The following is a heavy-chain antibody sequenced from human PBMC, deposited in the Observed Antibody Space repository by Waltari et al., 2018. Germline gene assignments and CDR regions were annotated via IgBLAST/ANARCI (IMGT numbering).Heavy chain of an antibody. V-gene: IGHV1-2*02. CDR3: ARDRSRKNFDF. J-gene: IGHJ4*02. Sequence: LVQSGTVEKKPGTSVKVSCEASGYPFFGYFIHWVRQAPGQGLEWMGFINPKSGESNYAQKFQGRVTMTRDTSTSTAFMEVSSLTSDDTAVYYCARDRSRKNFDFWGQGTPVIVSS. CDR1: GYPFFGYF. CDR2: INPKSGES.